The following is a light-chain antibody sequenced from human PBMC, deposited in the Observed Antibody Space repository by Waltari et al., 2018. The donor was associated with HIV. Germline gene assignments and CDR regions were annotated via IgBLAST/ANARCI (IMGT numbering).Light chain of an antibody. Sequence: QPVLRPAPSASGAPGQRIVISSSVDLSNFCRTAWPWSQHSPGRAPRLLIDGNNERPSEVPDRFSGSKSGSSASLAISGLQSEDEGDYFCAAWDDGLSGVIFGGGTRLTV. CDR2: GNN. CDR1: LSNFCRTA. V-gene: IGLV1-47*01. J-gene: IGLJ2*01. CDR3: AAWDDGLSGVI.